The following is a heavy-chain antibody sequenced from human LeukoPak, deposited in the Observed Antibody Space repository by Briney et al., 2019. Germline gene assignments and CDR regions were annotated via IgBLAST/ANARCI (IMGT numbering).Heavy chain of an antibody. J-gene: IGHJ4*02. CDR3: ARPKNGHYHGSGSYHY. V-gene: IGHV1-69*13. D-gene: IGHD3-10*01. Sequence: SVKVSCKASGGIFSSYGISWVRQAPGQGLEWVGGIIPIFGTANYAQKFQGRVTITADESTSTAYMELSSLGSEDTAVYYCARPKNGHYHGSGSYHYWGQGTLVTVSS. CDR1: GGIFSSYG. CDR2: IIPIFGTA.